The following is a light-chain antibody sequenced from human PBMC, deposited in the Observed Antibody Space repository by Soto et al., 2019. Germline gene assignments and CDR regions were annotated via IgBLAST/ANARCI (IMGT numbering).Light chain of an antibody. J-gene: IGKJ2*01. CDR1: QSVSRN. CDR2: DAS. CDR3: RLYNNLPPMYT. V-gene: IGKV3-15*01. Sequence: IVMTQSPATLSVSPGERATLSCGTSQSVSRNLAWYQQKPGQPPRLLSYDASTRATGIPARFSGRGSGTEFTLTISSLQSEDFAVYYCRLYNNLPPMYTFGQGTKLEIE.